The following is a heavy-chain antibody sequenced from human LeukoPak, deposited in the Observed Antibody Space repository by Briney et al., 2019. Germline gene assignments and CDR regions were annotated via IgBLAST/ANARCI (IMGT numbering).Heavy chain of an antibody. CDR2: TRNKPNSYTP. D-gene: IGHD6-13*01. V-gene: IGHV3-72*01. CDR3: ATHAGMAAAGRVFDY. Sequence: GGSLRLSCAASGLTFSDHYMGWVRQAPGKGLEWIGRTRNKPNSYTPEYAESVKGRFTISRDDSRNSLYLQMNSLKTEDTAVYYCATHAGMAAAGRVFDYWGRGTLVTVSS. CDR1: GLTFSDHY. J-gene: IGHJ4*02.